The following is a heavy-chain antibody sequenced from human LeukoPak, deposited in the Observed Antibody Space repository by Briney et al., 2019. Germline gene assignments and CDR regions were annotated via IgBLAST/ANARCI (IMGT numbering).Heavy chain of an antibody. V-gene: IGHV3-21*01. CDR1: GFTFSTYS. Sequence: GGSLRLSCAASGFTFSTYSMNWVRQAPGKGLEWVSSIRTGGSYIYYADSVKGRFTLSRDNAKNSLYLQMNSLRAEDTAVYYCARETDYYASGNYYNYFDYWGQGTLVTVSS. J-gene: IGHJ4*02. CDR3: ARETDYYASGNYYNYFDY. CDR2: IRTGGSYI. D-gene: IGHD3-10*01.